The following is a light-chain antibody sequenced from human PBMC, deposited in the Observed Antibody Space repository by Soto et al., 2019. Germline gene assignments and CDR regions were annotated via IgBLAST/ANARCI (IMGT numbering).Light chain of an antibody. Sequence: DIRMTQSPSSVSASVGDRVTITCRASEDIRNYLAWFQQKPGKAPKTLIYAASNFQSGVPPKFSGCGAGTDFTLTINGLEPEDFATYFCQQYYIFPLTFGGGTNVDI. CDR1: EDIRNY. CDR2: AAS. J-gene: IGKJ4*01. V-gene: IGKV1-16*02. CDR3: QQYYIFPLT.